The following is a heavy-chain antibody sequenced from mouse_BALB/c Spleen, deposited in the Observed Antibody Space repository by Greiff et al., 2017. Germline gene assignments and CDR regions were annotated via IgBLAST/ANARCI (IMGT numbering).Heavy chain of an antibody. D-gene: IGHD1-1*01. V-gene: IGHV5-6*01. Sequence: LKESGGDLVKPGGSLKLSCAASGFTFSSYGMSWVRQTPDKRLEWVATISSGGSYTYYPDSVKGRFTISRDNAKNTLYLQMSSLKSEDTAMYYCARHYGSSYYFDYWGQGTTLTVSS. J-gene: IGHJ2*01. CDR2: ISSGGSYT. CDR3: ARHYGSSYYFDY. CDR1: GFTFSSYG.